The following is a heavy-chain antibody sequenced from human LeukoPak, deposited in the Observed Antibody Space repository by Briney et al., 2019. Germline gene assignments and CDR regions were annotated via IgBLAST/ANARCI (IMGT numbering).Heavy chain of an antibody. CDR2: VKQDVGEK. J-gene: IGHJ4*02. Sequence: GGSLRLSCAASGFTFSSRWMSWVRQAPGRGLEWVASVKQDVGEKYYVDSVKGRFTISRDNAKNSLFLQMNSLRAEDTAVYYCARGYDYGDHWGQGTLVIVSS. V-gene: IGHV3-7*01. D-gene: IGHD1-14*01. CDR3: ARGYDYGDH. CDR1: GFTFSSRW.